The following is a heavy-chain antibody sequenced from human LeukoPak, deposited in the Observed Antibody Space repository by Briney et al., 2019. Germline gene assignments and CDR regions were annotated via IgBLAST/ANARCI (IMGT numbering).Heavy chain of an antibody. D-gene: IGHD3-22*01. CDR1: GFTFGSYG. CDR3: AITHGYYDGSGYWVQ. Sequence: GGSLRLSCAASGFTFGSYGMSWVRQAPGKGLEWVSFITPNADRTSYADSVEGRLTISRDNPRNTLYMQMNSLRDEDTALYYCAITHGYYDGSGYWVQWGQGTLVTVSS. CDR2: ITPNADRT. J-gene: IGHJ1*01. V-gene: IGHV3-23*01.